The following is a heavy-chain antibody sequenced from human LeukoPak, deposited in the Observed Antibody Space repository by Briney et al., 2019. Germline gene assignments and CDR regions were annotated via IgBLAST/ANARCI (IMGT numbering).Heavy chain of an antibody. Sequence: PGGSLRLSCAASGFTSSNAWMSWVRQAPGKGLEWVGRIKSKTDSGTTDYAAPVKGRFTISRDDSKNTLYLQVNSLKTEDTAVYYCTTGHYFDYWGQGTLVTVSS. CDR1: GFTSSNAW. CDR2: IKSKTDSGTT. CDR3: TTGHYFDY. V-gene: IGHV3-15*01. J-gene: IGHJ4*02.